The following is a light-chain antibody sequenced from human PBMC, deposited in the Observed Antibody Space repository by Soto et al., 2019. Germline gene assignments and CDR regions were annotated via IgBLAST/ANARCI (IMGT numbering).Light chain of an antibody. CDR3: GTWDSSLSAGPYV. V-gene: IGLV1-51*02. CDR2: ENN. J-gene: IGLJ1*01. Sequence: QSVLTQPASVSAAPGQKVTISCSGSSSNIGNNYVSWYQQLPGTAPKLLIYENNKRPSGIPDRFSGSKSGTSATLGITGLQTGDEADYYCGTWDSSLSAGPYVFGTGTKLTVL. CDR1: SSNIGNNY.